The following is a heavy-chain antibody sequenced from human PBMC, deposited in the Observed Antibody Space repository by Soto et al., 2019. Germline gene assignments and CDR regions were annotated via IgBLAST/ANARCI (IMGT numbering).Heavy chain of an antibody. V-gene: IGHV3-48*02. CDR1: GFTLSSYS. Sequence: GGSLRLSCAASGFTLSSYSMNWVRQAPGKGLEWVSYISSSSSTIYYADSVKGRFTISRDNAKNSLYLQMNSLRDEDTAVYYCARAGGSGYPYYYYGMDVWGQGTTVTVSS. D-gene: IGHD3-22*01. J-gene: IGHJ6*02. CDR2: ISSSSSTI. CDR3: ARAGGSGYPYYYYGMDV.